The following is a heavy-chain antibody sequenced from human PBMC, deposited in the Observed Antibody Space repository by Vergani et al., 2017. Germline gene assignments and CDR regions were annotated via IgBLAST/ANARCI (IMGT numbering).Heavy chain of an antibody. CDR1: GFTFSSYA. CDR3: ARKGGNSSSWYGVGYYYYYMDV. CDR2: ISYDGSNK. D-gene: IGHD6-13*01. J-gene: IGHJ6*03. V-gene: IGHV3-30*14. Sequence: QVQLVESGGGVVQPGRSLRLSCAASGFTFSSYAMHWVRQAPGKGLEWVAVISYDGSNKYYADSAKGRFTNSRDNTKNTLYLQMNSLRAEDTAVYYCARKGGNSSSWYGVGYYYYYMDVWGKGTTVTVSS.